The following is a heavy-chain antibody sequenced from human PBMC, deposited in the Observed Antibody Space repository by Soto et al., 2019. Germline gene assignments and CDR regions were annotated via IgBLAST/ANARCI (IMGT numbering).Heavy chain of an antibody. D-gene: IGHD1-26*01. Sequence: LSLTCSVSHGSISGFYWTWIRQPPGKILEWIGYIHYSGRTDYNPSLTSRATMSVDTSKNQFSLNLTSITAADTAVYYCVRVGVGIGNHFDSGGRGTLVTVSS. CDR2: IHYSGRT. J-gene: IGHJ4*02. CDR3: VRVGVGIGNHFDS. V-gene: IGHV4-59*12. CDR1: HGSISGFY.